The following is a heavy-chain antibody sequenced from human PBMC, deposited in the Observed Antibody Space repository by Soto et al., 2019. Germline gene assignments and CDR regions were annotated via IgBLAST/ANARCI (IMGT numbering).Heavy chain of an antibody. J-gene: IGHJ5*02. D-gene: IGHD4-17*01. CDR2: IYYSGTA. CDR1: GGSIIGSGFH. Sequence: SETLSLTCTVSGGSIIGSGFHWAWIRHPPGKGLEWIGSIYYSGTANYSPSLKSRLAIGVDTSKNQFSLRRSSVTAADTAVYYCATRSGDYVGWFDPWGQGTRVTVSS. V-gene: IGHV4-39*01. CDR3: ATRSGDYVGWFDP.